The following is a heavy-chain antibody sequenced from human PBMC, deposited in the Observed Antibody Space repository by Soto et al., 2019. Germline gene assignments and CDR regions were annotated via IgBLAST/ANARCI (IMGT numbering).Heavy chain of an antibody. Sequence: SETMSLTCSVAGGSIRNGGYYWSWISQNPGKGLEWIGHVHYSGSTYYNPSLKSRVTISVDTSKNQFSLKLSSVTAADTAVYYCARDQYYDSSGYPYYYYGMDVWGQGTTVTVSS. V-gene: IGHV4-31*03. CDR2: VHYSGST. J-gene: IGHJ6*02. CDR3: ARDQYYDSSGYPYYYYGMDV. CDR1: GGSIRNGGYY. D-gene: IGHD3-22*01.